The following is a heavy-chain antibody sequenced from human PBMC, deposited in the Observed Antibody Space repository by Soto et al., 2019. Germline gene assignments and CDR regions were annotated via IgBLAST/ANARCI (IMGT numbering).Heavy chain of an antibody. CDR2: TSAFYGNS. V-gene: IGHV1-18*04. CDR3: ARLVVAGSPLDY. Sequence: QVHLVQSAAEVKKPGASVTVSCKASGYPFSSYGITWVRQAPGQGLEWMGWTSAFYGNSTYSEKFQGRVTMTIDTSSRTAYMDLTSLKSDDTAVYYCARLVVAGSPLDYWGQGTLVTVSS. J-gene: IGHJ4*02. CDR1: GYPFSSYG. D-gene: IGHD2-15*01.